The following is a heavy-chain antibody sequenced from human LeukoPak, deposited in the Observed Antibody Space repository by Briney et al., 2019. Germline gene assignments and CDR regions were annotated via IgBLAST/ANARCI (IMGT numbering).Heavy chain of an antibody. J-gene: IGHJ4*02. CDR3: ARGLRIAVAGYIDY. CDR2: ISYDGSNK. CDR1: GFTFSTYA. Sequence: GRSLRLSCAASGFTFSTYAMHWVRQAPGKGLEWVAAISYDGSNKNYADSVKGRFTISRDNSKNTLYLQMNSLRAEDTAVYYCARGLRIAVAGYIDYWGQGTLVTVSS. V-gene: IGHV3-30*04. D-gene: IGHD6-19*01.